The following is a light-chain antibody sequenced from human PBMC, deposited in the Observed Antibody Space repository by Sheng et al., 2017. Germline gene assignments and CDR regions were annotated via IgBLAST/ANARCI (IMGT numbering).Light chain of an antibody. J-gene: IGKJ1*01. CDR3: QQYDSSPPT. Sequence: LVLTQSPGTLSLSPGERATLSCRASQSISSSYLAWYQQKPGQTPRLLIYAASTRAAGIPDRFSGSGSGTDFTLTISRLEPEDSAVFYCQQYDSSPPTFGPGTKVEIK. CDR1: QSISSSY. V-gene: IGKV3-20*01. CDR2: AAS.